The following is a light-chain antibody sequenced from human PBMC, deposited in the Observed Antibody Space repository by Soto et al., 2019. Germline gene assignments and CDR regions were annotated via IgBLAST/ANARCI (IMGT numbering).Light chain of an antibody. Sequence: EIVMTQSPVTLSVSPGERATLSCRASQSVSSNLAWYQQKPGQAPRLLIYGASNRATGIPARFSGSGSGTEFTLTISSLQSEDFAVYYCQQYNNWPPGTFGQGTNLEIK. V-gene: IGKV3-15*01. CDR2: GAS. CDR1: QSVSSN. J-gene: IGKJ2*02. CDR3: QQYNNWPPGT.